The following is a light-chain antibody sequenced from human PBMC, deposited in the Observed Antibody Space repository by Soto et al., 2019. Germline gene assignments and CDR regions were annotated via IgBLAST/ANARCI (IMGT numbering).Light chain of an antibody. CDR3: QQFYDYPLT. CDR2: AAS. V-gene: IGKV1-9*01. J-gene: IGKJ4*01. Sequence: DIQLTQSPSSLSASAGDRATISCRASQGIGNSLAWYQQKPGKAPKLLIYAASNLASGVPSRFSACGSGTEFTLTISSLQPEDFATYYCQQFYDYPLTFGGGTEVEIK. CDR1: QGIGNS.